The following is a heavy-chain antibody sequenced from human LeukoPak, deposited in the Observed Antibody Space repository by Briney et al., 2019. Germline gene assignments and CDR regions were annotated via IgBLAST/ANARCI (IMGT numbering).Heavy chain of an antibody. D-gene: IGHD2-15*01. CDR2: ISSSSSTI. V-gene: IGHV3-48*01. J-gene: IGHJ4*02. CDR1: GFTFSSYS. Sequence: GGSLRLSCAASGFTFSSYSMTWVRQAPGKGLEWVSYISSSSSTIYYAHSVKGRFTISRDNAKNSLYLQMNSLRAEDTAVYYCAGHCSGGSCYSTATLKSLWGQGTLVTVSS. CDR3: AGHCSGGSCYSTATLKSL.